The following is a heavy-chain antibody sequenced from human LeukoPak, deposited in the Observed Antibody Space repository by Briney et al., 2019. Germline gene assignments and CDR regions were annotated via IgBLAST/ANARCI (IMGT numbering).Heavy chain of an antibody. V-gene: IGHV3-48*02. Sequence: PGGSLRLSCAASGFTFSSYSMNWVRQAPGKGLEWVSYISSSSTIYYADSVKGRFTISRDNAKNSLYLQMNSLRDEDTAVYYCASGGYGDELDYWGQGTLVTVSS. CDR1: GFTFSSYS. D-gene: IGHD4-17*01. J-gene: IGHJ4*02. CDR3: ASGGYGDELDY. CDR2: ISSSSTI.